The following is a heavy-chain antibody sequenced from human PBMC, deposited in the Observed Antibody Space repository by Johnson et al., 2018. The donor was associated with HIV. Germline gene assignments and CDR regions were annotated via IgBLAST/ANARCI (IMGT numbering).Heavy chain of an antibody. V-gene: IGHV3-30*02. CDR1: GFTFSSYG. J-gene: IGHJ3*02. D-gene: IGHD3-22*01. CDR2: IRYDGSTK. CDR3: ARDRSMIVVVEAFDI. Sequence: QVQLVESGGGVVQPGRSLRLSCAASGFTFSSYGMHWVRQAPGKGLEWVAFIRYDGSTKYYADSVKGRFTISRDNSKNTLYLQMNSLRAEDTAVYYCARDRSMIVVVEAFDIWGQGTMVTVSS.